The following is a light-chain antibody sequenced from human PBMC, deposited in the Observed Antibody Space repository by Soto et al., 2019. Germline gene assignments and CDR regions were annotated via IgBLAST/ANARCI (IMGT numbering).Light chain of an antibody. J-gene: IGKJ1*01. CDR1: QSISTY. CDR3: QQSSTTPPT. CDR2: STS. V-gene: IGKV1-39*01. Sequence: DIQMTQSPSSLSASVGDRVTITCRASQSISTYLNWYQQKPGKAPRLLIYSTSRLQSGVPSRFSGIGSGTDFTLTVTNLQPEDFATYYCQQSSTTPPTFGQGTKVDNK.